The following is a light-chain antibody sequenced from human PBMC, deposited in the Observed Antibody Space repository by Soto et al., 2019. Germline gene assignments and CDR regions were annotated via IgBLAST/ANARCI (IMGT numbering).Light chain of an antibody. CDR1: QSVTYN. V-gene: IGKV3-15*01. CDR3: QQYKTWPPLT. CDR2: GAF. J-gene: IGKJ4*01. Sequence: EIVMTQSPATLSVSPGETATLSCRASQSVTYNLAWYQQKPGQGPRLLIYGAFTRATGIPARFSGSGSGTEFTLTISSLQPEDFAVYYCQQYKTWPPLTFGGGTKVEIK.